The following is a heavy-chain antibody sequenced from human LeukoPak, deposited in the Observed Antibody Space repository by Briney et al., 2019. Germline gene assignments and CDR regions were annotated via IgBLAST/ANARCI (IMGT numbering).Heavy chain of an antibody. J-gene: IGHJ3*02. CDR2: IIPIFGTA. D-gene: IGHD3-10*02. CDR3: ARGVRGVIITFDAFDI. CDR1: GGTFISYA. Sequence: SVKVSCKASGGTFISYAISWVRQAPGQGLEWMGGIIPIFGTANYAQKFQGRVTITADESTSTAYMELSSLRSEDTAVYYCARGVRGVIITFDAFDIWGQGTMVTVSS. V-gene: IGHV1-69*01.